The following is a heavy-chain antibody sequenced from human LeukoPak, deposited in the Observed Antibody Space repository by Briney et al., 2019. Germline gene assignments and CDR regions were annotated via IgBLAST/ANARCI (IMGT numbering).Heavy chain of an antibody. CDR1: GGSISSGDYF. V-gene: IGHV4-30-4*01. CDR2: IYYSGSA. D-gene: IGHD6-19*01. CDR3: ARAEVTAGTKYFDL. J-gene: IGHJ2*01. Sequence: SQTLSLTCNVSGGSISSGDYFWSWIRQPPGKGLEWIGYIYYSGSAYYSPSLRSRFTISVDTSENQFSLKLSSVTATDTVVYYCARAEVTAGTKYFDLWGRGTLVTVSS.